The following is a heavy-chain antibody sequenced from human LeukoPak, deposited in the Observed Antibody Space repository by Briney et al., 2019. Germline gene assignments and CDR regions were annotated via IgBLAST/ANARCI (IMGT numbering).Heavy chain of an antibody. J-gene: IGHJ6*02. CDR2: IYYSGST. V-gene: IGHV4-30-4*01. CDR3: AFQYSSSWYYYGMDV. Sequence: SETLSLTCTVSGGSISSGDYYWSWIRQPPGKGLEWIGYIYYSGSTYYNPSLKSRVTISVDTSKNQFSLKLSSVTAADTAVYYCAFQYSSSWYYYGMDVWGQGTTVTVPS. D-gene: IGHD6-13*01. CDR1: GGSISSGDYY.